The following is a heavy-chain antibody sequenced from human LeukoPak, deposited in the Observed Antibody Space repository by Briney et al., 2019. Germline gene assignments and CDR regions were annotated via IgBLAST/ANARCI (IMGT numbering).Heavy chain of an antibody. CDR2: INAGNGNT. D-gene: IGHD3-22*01. CDR1: GYTFTSYA. V-gene: IGHV1-3*01. Sequence: ASVKVSCKAFGYTFTSYAMHWVRQAPGQRLEWMGWINAGNGNTKYSQKFQGRVTITRDTSASTAYMELSSLRSEDTAVYYCARGIVVITPRYYFDYWGQGTLVTVSS. J-gene: IGHJ4*02. CDR3: ARGIVVITPRYYFDY.